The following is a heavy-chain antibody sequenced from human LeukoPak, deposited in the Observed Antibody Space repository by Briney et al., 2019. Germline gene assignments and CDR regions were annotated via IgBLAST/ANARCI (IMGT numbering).Heavy chain of an antibody. CDR1: GFTFSVSA. V-gene: IGHV3-73*01. J-gene: IGHJ4*02. Sequence: PGGSLRLSCAASGFTFSVSAMHWVRQASGKGLEWVGRIRSKANNYATTYDASVKGRFTISRDDSRNMLYLQMNSLRTEDTAVYYCTRRYTAKEPGDYWGRGTLVTVSS. CDR3: TRRYTAKEPGDY. D-gene: IGHD5-18*01. CDR2: IRSKANNYAT.